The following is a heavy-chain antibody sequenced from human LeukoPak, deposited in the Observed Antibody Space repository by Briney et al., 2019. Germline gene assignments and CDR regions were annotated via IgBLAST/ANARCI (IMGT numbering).Heavy chain of an antibody. Sequence: PSETLSLTCTVSGGSISSSSYYWGWIRQPPGKGLEWIGSIYYSGSTYYNPSLKSRVTISVDTSKNQFSLKLSSVTAADTAVYYCAGYLRHGSTEDWGQGTLVTVSS. CDR2: IYYSGST. J-gene: IGHJ4*02. CDR3: AGYLRHGSTED. D-gene: IGHD5/OR15-5a*01. V-gene: IGHV4-39*01. CDR1: GGSISSSSYY.